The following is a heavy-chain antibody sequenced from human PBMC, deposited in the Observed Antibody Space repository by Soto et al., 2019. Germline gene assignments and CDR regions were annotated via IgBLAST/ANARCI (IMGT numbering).Heavy chain of an antibody. Sequence: VQLLESGGDLVHPGGSLRLSCAASGFAFSSHPMSWVRQAPERGLEWVSGISDSGGLTYNADSVKGRFTISRDNSKNTLYVQMNSLRAEDMALYYCARRAFGSSGSFDIWGQGTMVTVSS. J-gene: IGHJ3*02. D-gene: IGHD6-6*01. CDR3: ARRAFGSSGSFDI. CDR1: GFAFSSHP. V-gene: IGHV3-23*01. CDR2: ISDSGGLT.